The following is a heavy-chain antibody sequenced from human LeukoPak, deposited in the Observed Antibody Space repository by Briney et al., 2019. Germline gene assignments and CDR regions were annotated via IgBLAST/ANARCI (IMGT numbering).Heavy chain of an antibody. D-gene: IGHD2-21*02. Sequence: GGSLRLSCAASGFTFSSYGMQWVRQAPGKGLEWVAFIRYDGSNKYYADSVKGRSTISRDNSKNTLYLQMNSLRAEDTAVYYCARPPDIVVVTAFDAFDIWGQGTMVTVSS. CDR2: IRYDGSNK. J-gene: IGHJ3*02. CDR1: GFTFSSYG. CDR3: ARPPDIVVVTAFDAFDI. V-gene: IGHV3-30*02.